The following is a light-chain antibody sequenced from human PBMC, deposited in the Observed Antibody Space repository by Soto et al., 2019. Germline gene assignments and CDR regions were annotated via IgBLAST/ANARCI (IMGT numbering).Light chain of an antibody. CDR1: SSDVGSYNL. J-gene: IGLJ1*01. Sequence: QSALTQPASVSGSPGQSITISCTGTSSDVGSYNLVSWYQQHPGKAPRLMIYEDSKRPSGVSNRFSGSKSGNTASLTISGLQAEDEADYYCRSYAGSGTYDFGTGTKVTVL. CDR3: RSYAGSGTYD. V-gene: IGLV2-23*01. CDR2: EDS.